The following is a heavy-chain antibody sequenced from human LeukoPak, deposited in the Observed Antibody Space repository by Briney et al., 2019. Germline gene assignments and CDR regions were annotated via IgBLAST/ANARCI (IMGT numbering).Heavy chain of an antibody. D-gene: IGHD3-22*01. CDR2: INTDGSST. J-gene: IGHJ4*02. V-gene: IGHV3-74*01. CDR1: GFTFISYW. Sequence: GGSLRLSCAASGFTFISYWMHWVRQAPGKGLVWVSRINTDGSSTSYADSVKGRFTISRDNAKNTLYLQMNSLRAEDTAVYYCARDLQAYYYDSSGYLWGQGTLVTVSS. CDR3: ARDLQAYYYDSSGYL.